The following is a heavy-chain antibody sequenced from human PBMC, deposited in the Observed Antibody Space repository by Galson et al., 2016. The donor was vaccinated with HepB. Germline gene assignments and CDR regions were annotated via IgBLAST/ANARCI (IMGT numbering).Heavy chain of an antibody. CDR3: ARPIEEGSGISCDDAAENFRR. Sequence: SVKVSCKASGYNFNIYAIHWVRQAPGQGLEWMGWISGGNGNTKYSQKFQGRVTITGDTSARTVFMELSSLTSEDTAVYYCARPIEEGSGISCDDAAENFRRWGQGTLVTVSS. CDR1: GYNFNIYA. J-gene: IGHJ1*01. CDR2: ISGGNGNT. D-gene: IGHD3-3*02. V-gene: IGHV1-3*01.